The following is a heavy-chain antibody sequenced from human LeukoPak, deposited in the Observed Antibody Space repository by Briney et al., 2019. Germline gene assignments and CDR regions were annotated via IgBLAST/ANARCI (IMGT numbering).Heavy chain of an antibody. V-gene: IGHV3-23*01. D-gene: IGHD5-18*01. Sequence: GGSLRLSCAVSGFTFSSYAMSWVRQAPGKGLEWVSAISGSGGSTYYADSVKGRFTISRDNSKNTLYLQMNSLRAEDTAVYYCASLGGYSYGPIFDYWGQGTLVTVSS. CDR2: ISGSGGST. CDR1: GFTFSSYA. CDR3: ASLGGYSYGPIFDY. J-gene: IGHJ4*02.